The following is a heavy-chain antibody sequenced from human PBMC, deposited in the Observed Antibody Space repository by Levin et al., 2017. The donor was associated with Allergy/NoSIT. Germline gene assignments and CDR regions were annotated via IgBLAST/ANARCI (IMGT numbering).Heavy chain of an antibody. J-gene: IGHJ4*02. V-gene: IGHV3-74*01. D-gene: IGHD2-2*01. CDR3: ARGGCSATSCLDS. CDR2: INSDGGNT. CDR1: GFTFSRHW. Sequence: LSLTCVASGFTFSRHWMHWVRQAPGKGLVWVSHINSDGGNTNYADSVKGRFTISRDNAKSTLYLQMDSLRAEDTAVYYCARGGCSATSCLDSWGQGTLVTVSS.